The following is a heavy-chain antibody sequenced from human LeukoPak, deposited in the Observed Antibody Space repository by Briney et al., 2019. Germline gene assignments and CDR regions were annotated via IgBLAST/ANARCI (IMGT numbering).Heavy chain of an antibody. Sequence: ASVKVSCKASGYTFTSYGISWVRQAPGQGLEWMGWISAYNGNTNYAQKLQGRVTMTTDTSTSTAYMELRSLRSDDTAVYYCARVEDSSGWYRGVWAFDIWGQGTMVTVSS. J-gene: IGHJ3*02. CDR2: ISAYNGNT. D-gene: IGHD6-19*01. CDR1: GYTFTSYG. CDR3: ARVEDSSGWYRGVWAFDI. V-gene: IGHV1-18*01.